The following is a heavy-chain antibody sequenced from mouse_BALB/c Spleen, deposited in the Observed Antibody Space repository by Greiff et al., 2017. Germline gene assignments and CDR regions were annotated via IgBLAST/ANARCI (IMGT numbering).Heavy chain of an antibody. Sequence: QVQLKQSGAELVKPGASVKLSCKASGYTFTSYYMYWVKQRPGQGLEWIGEINPSNGGTNFNEKFKSKATLTVDKSSTAYMQLSSLTSEDSAVYYCTREGDLAWFAYWGQGTLVTVSA. J-gene: IGHJ3*01. CDR1: GYTFTSYY. CDR3: TREGDLAWFAY. V-gene: IGHV1S81*02. CDR2: INPSNGGT. D-gene: IGHD3-3*01.